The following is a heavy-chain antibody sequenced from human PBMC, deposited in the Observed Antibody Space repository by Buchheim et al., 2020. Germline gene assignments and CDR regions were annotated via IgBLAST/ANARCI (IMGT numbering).Heavy chain of an antibody. D-gene: IGHD3-3*01. CDR2: ISGSGGST. CDR3: AKSVGPRITIFGVVIPQDYYYGMDV. V-gene: IGHV3-23*01. CDR1: GFTFSSYA. Sequence: EVQLLESGGGLVQPGGSLRLSCAASGFTFSSYAMSWVRQAPGKGLEWVSAISGSGGSTYYADSVKGRFTISRDNSKNTPYLQMNSLRAEDTAVYYCAKSVGPRITIFGVVIPQDYYYGMDVWGQGTT. J-gene: IGHJ6*02.